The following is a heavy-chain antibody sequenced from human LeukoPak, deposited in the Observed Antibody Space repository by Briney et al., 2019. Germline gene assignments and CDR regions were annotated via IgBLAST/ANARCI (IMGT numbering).Heavy chain of an antibody. V-gene: IGHV3-9*01. J-gene: IGHJ4*02. D-gene: IGHD2-15*01. CDR1: GFTFADYA. CDR3: AKEAKLGDYVDY. CDR2: ISWNSGSI. Sequence: GGSLRLSCAASGFTFADYAMHWVRQAPGKGLEWVSGISWNSGSIGYADSVKGRFTISRDNAKNSLYLQMNSLRAEDTALYYCAKEAKLGDYVDYWGQGTLVTVSS.